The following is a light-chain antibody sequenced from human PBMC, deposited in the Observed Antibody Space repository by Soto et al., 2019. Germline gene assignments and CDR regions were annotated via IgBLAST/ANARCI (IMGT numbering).Light chain of an antibody. CDR2: SNN. CDR1: SSNIGSNT. J-gene: IGLJ1*01. CDR3: AASDDSLNGYV. V-gene: IGLV1-44*01. Sequence: QSALTQPPSASGTPWQRVTISCSGSSSNIGSNTVNWYQQLPGTAPKLLIYSNNQRPSGVPDRFSGSKSGTSASLAISGLQSEDEADYYCAASDDSLNGYVFGTGTKVTVL.